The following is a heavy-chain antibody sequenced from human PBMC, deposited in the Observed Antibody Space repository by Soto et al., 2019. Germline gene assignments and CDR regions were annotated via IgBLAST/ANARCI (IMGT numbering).Heavy chain of an antibody. CDR2: INHSGST. D-gene: IGHD3-10*01. V-gene: IGHV4-34*01. Sequence: SETLSLTCAVYGGSFSGYYWSWIRQPPGKGLEWIGEINHSGSTNYNPSLKSRVTISVDTSKNQFSLKLSSVTAADTAVYYCARVGGSGTISSRFDYWGQGTLVTVSS. J-gene: IGHJ4*02. CDR1: GGSFSGYY. CDR3: ARVGGSGTISSRFDY.